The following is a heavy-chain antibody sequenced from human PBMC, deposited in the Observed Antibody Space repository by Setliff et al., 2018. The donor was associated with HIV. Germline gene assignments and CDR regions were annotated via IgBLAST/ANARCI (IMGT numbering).Heavy chain of an antibody. CDR2: INPNSGGT. J-gene: IGHJ6*03. CDR3: AREREIVGAGNYMDV. D-gene: IGHD1-26*01. V-gene: IGHV1-2*06. CDR1: GYTFTGYY. Sequence: GASVKVSCKASGYTFTGYYMHWVRQAPGQGLEWMGRINPNSGGTNYAQKFQGRVTMTRDTSISTAYMELSSLRSEDTAVYYCAREREIVGAGNYMDVWGKGTTVTVSS.